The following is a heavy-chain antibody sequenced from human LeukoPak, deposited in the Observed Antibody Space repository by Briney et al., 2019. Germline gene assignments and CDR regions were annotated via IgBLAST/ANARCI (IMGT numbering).Heavy chain of an antibody. D-gene: IGHD3-22*01. CDR3: ASMDYYDSSPGDY. Sequence: GGSLRLSCAASGFTFSSYWMHWVRQAPGKGLVWVSRINSDGSSTSYADSVKGRFAISRDNAKNTLYLQMNSLRAEDTAVYYCASMDYYDSSPGDYWGQGTLVTVSS. V-gene: IGHV3-74*01. CDR1: GFTFSSYW. J-gene: IGHJ4*02. CDR2: INSDGSST.